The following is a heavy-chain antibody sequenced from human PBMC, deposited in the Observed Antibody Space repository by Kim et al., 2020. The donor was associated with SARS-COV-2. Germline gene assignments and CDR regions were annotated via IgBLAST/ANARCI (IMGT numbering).Heavy chain of an antibody. CDR1: GFVFSAFG. CDR3: GRDSIESSYSIDV. V-gene: IGHV3-33*01. D-gene: IGHD6-6*01. Sequence: GGSLRLSCAASGFVFSAFGIHWVRQAPGKGLEWVAFIWADDNNKNYADSVKGRFTISRDNSKNTLYLQMNSLRAEDTAVYYCGRDSIESSYSIDVWGKGTTVTVAS. J-gene: IGHJ6*03. CDR2: IWADDNNK.